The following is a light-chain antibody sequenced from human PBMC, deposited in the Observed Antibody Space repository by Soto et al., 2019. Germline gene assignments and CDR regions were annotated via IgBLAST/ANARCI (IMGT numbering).Light chain of an antibody. Sequence: EIVLTQSPATLSLSAGERATLSCRASQSISKYLAWYQQKPGQAPRLLMYDASNRATGIPARFSGSGSGTDLNLTISNLESEDFAVHYHQQCRSWPLTFGPGTKVDIK. CDR2: DAS. J-gene: IGKJ3*01. CDR3: QQCRSWPLT. CDR1: QSISKY. V-gene: IGKV3-11*01.